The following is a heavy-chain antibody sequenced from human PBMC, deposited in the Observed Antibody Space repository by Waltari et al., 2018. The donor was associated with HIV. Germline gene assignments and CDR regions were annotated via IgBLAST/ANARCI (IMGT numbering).Heavy chain of an antibody. Sequence: EVQLVESGGGLVQPGGSLRLSCAASGFTVSNYWMSWVRQAPGKGLEWVANIKRDGSEKHYVDSVKGRFTVSRDNAKNSLYLQINSLRAEDTAVYYCARDEISYFDYWGQGTLVTVSS. CDR1: GFTVSNYW. V-gene: IGHV3-7*01. CDR3: ARDEISYFDY. J-gene: IGHJ4*02. CDR2: IKRDGSEK. D-gene: IGHD3-3*02.